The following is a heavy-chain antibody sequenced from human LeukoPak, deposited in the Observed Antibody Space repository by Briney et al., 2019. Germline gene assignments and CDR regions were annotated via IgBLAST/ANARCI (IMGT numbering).Heavy chain of an antibody. D-gene: IGHD3-16*01. CDR3: ASTADPYDYVWGSYPYYFDY. J-gene: IGHJ4*02. V-gene: IGHV1-2*02. CDR1: GYTFTGYY. CDR2: SNPNSGGT. Sequence: ASVNVSCKASGYTFTGYYMHWVRQAPGQGGEGMGWSNPNSGGTNYAQKFQGRVTMTRDTAISTAYMELSRLRSDDTAVYYCASTADPYDYVWGSYPYYFDYWGQGTRVTVSS.